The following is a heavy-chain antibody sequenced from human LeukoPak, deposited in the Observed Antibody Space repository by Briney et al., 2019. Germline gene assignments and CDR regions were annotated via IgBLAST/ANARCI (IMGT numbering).Heavy chain of an antibody. CDR2: INPDGRDK. Sequence: GGSLRLSCVVSGFTFNKCWMNWVRQAPGKGLEWVAHINPDGRDKYYADSVKGRFSIYRDNAENSMYLQMNSLRVEDTAVYYCTSWGDTTAEYFQRWGQGTLVTVSS. CDR1: GFTFNKCW. CDR3: TSWGDTTAEYFQR. V-gene: IGHV3-7*01. D-gene: IGHD2-21*02. J-gene: IGHJ1*01.